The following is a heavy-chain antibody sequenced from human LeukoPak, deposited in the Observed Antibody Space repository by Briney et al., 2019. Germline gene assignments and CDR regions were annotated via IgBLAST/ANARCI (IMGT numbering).Heavy chain of an antibody. CDR2: IYTRGST. V-gene: IGHV4-4*07. CDR1: ADSISDDY. D-gene: IGHD3-10*01. Sequence: SETLSLTCTVSADSISDDYWSWIRQAAGKELEWIGRIYTRGSTNYNPSLKSRVTISLDKSKKQFSLNLNSVTAADTAVYYCARGGTYGSGRNQHTTLDYWGQGTLVTVSS. CDR3: ARGGTYGSGRNQHTTLDY. J-gene: IGHJ4*02.